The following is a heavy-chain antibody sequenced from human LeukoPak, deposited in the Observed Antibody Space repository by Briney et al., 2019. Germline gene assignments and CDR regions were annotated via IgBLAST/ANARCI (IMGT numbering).Heavy chain of an antibody. J-gene: IGHJ5*02. V-gene: IGHV4-59*08. CDR2: IYYSGST. CDR1: GGSISSYY. D-gene: IGHD5/OR15-5a*01. Sequence: SETLSLTCTVSGGSISSYYWSWIRQPPGEGLEWIGYIYYSGSTNYNPSLKSRVTISVDTSKNQFSLKLSSVTAADTAVYYCARQGLRKNWFDPWGQGTLVTVSS. CDR3: ARQGLRKNWFDP.